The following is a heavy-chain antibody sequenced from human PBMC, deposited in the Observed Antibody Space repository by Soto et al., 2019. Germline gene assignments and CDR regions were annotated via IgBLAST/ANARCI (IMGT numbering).Heavy chain of an antibody. CDR3: ASDLVPAAPLYYYYGMDV. CDR2: ISAYNGNT. D-gene: IGHD2-2*01. J-gene: IGHJ6*02. V-gene: IGHV1-18*04. CDR1: AYTFTSYD. Sequence: ASVKVYCKASAYTFTSYDISWWRQSPGQGLEWMGWISAYNGNTNYAQKLQGRVTMTTDTSTSRAYMELRSLRSDDTAVYYCASDLVPAAPLYYYYGMDVWGQGTTVTVSS.